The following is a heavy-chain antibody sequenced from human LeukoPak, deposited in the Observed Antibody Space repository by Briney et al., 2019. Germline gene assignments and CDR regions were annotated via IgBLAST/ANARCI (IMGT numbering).Heavy chain of an antibody. CDR3: ARGNGDSDFDY. CDR2: IYYSGST. Sequence: PSETLSLTCTVSGGSISSYYWSWIRQPPGKGLEWIGYIYYSGSTNYNPSLKSRVTISVDTSKNQFSLKLSSVTAADTAVYYCARGNGDSDFDYWGQGTLVTVSS. V-gene: IGHV4-59*01. D-gene: IGHD4-17*01. CDR1: GGSISSYY. J-gene: IGHJ4*02.